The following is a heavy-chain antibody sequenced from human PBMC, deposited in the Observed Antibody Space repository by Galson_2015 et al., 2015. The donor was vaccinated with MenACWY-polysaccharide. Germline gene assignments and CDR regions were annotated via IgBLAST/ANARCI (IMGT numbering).Heavy chain of an antibody. CDR2: IRSNGGI. D-gene: IGHD4-23*01. Sequence: ATLSLTCTVSGGSMNTYHWTWIRQSPGKGLEWIGWIRSNGGINYSPFLQTRLTMSVDTSKIQFSLTLSSVTAADAAVYYCVRGVPTVVTTGGDNAFHIWGQGTMVTVSS. CDR3: VRGVPTVVTTGGDNAFHI. V-gene: IGHV4-59*12. CDR1: GGSMNTYH. J-gene: IGHJ3*02.